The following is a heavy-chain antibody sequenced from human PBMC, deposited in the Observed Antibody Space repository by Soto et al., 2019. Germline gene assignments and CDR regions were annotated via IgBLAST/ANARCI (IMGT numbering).Heavy chain of an antibody. V-gene: IGHV4-34*01. CDR2: INHSGST. J-gene: IGHJ6*02. Sequence: SETLSLTCAVYGGSFSGYYWSWIRQPPGKGLEWIGEINHSGSTNYNPSLKSRVTISVDTSKNQFSLKLSSVTAADTAVYYCAGAWYYYYYGMDVWGQGTTVTVSS. CDR3: AGAWYYYYYGMDV. CDR1: GGSFSGYY.